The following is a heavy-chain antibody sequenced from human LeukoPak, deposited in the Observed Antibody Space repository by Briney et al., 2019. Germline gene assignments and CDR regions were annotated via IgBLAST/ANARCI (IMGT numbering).Heavy chain of an antibody. CDR2: IISSATTT. CDR3: ARYCSSTSCYLAHAFDI. CDR1: GFTFSSYS. J-gene: IGHJ3*02. V-gene: IGHV3-48*02. Sequence: GGSLRLSCAASGFTFSSYSMNWVRQAPGKGLEWVSYIISSATTTYYADSVKGRFTISRDNAKNSLYLQMNSLRDEDTAVCYCARYCSSTSCYLAHAFDIWGQGTMVTVSS. D-gene: IGHD2-2*01.